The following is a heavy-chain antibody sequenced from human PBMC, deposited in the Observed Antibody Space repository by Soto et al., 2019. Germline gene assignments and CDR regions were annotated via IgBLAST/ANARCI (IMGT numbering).Heavy chain of an antibody. V-gene: IGHV1-2*04. CDR1: GYTFTGYY. CDR2: INPNSGGT. D-gene: IGHD5-18*01. Sequence: QVQLVQSGAEVKKPGASVKVSCKASGYTFTGYYMHWVRQAPGQGLEWMGWINPNSGGTNYAQKLQGWVTMTRDTSISTAYMKLSRLRYDDTAVYCCARGKEVDTAMVTFFYDGMDVWGQGTTVTVSS. CDR3: ARGKEVDTAMVTFFYDGMDV. J-gene: IGHJ6*02.